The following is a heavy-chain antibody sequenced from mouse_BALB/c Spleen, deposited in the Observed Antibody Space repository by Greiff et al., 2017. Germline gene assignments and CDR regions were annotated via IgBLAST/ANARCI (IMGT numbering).Heavy chain of an antibody. J-gene: IGHJ4*01. D-gene: IGHD1-1*01. CDR2: ICRGGST. V-gene: IGHV2-4-1*01. Sequence: VKLVESGPGLVQPSQSLSITCTASGFSLTSYGVHWVRQSPGKGLEWLGVICRGGSTDYNAAFISRLSISKDNSKSQVFFKMNNLQADDTAIYYCDRKSRHYYGSSAYAMDYWGQGTSVTVSS. CDR3: DRKSRHYYGSSAYAMDY. CDR1: GFSLTSYG.